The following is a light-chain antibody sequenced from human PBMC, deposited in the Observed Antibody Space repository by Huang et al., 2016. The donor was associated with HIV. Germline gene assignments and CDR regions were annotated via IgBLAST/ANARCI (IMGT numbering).Light chain of an antibody. CDR1: QSVNNNY. CDR2: RAS. V-gene: IGKV3-20*01. J-gene: IGKJ2*03. Sequence: EILLTQSPDTLYLSPGERATLSCRASQSVNNNYLAWYQQKPCQAPRLLIYRASTRATGIPDRFSGSGSGTDFTLTISRLEPDDFAVYYCQQFGISPPYSFGQGTKLEIK. CDR3: QQFGISPPYS.